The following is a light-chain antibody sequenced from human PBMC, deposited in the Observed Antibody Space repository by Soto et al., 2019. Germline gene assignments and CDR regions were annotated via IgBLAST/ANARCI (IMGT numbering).Light chain of an antibody. J-gene: IGLJ1*01. Sequence: QSALTQPASVSGSAGQSITISCTGTSSDVGGYNYVSWYQQQSGKAPKLMIHEVSNRPSGVSNRFSGSKSGNTASLTISGLQAEDEADYYCSSYTSSRAYVFGIGTKVTVX. CDR1: SSDVGGYNY. CDR3: SSYTSSRAYV. V-gene: IGLV2-14*01. CDR2: EVS.